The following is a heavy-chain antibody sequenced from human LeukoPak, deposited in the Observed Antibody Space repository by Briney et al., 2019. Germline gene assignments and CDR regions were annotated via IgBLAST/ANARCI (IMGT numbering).Heavy chain of an antibody. CDR3: ASEGSGWYYYFDY. V-gene: IGHV3-30-3*01. J-gene: IGHJ4*02. CDR2: ISYDGSNK. Sequence: GGSLRLSCAASGFTFGSYAMHWVRQAPGKGLEWVAVISYDGSNKYYADSVKGRFTISRDNSKNTLYLQMNSLRAEDTAVYYCASEGSGWYYYFDYWGQGTLVTVSS. D-gene: IGHD6-19*01. CDR1: GFTFGSYA.